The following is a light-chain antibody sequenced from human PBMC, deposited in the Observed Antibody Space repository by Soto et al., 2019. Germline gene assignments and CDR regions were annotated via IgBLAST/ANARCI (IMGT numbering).Light chain of an antibody. CDR1: SGSVSTNHY. Sequence: QAVVTQEPSFSVSPGGTVTLTCGLSSGSVSTNHYPSWYQQAPGQAPRTLIYSTNIRSSGVPDRLSGSILGNKAALTITGAQADDESDYYCVLYMNGGMVFGGGTKVTVL. CDR2: STN. CDR3: VLYMNGGMV. J-gene: IGLJ3*02. V-gene: IGLV8-61*01.